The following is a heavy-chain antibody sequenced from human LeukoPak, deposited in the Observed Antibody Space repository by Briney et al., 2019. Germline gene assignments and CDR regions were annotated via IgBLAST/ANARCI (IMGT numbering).Heavy chain of an antibody. CDR2: ISSGSVT. V-gene: IGHV3-11*01. Sequence: GGSLRLSCAASGFTFSDHYMSWIRQAPGKGLEWVSFISSGSVTFYADSVKGRFTLSRDNGRNSLYLQMNSLRVEDTAVYYCARWAGDGSGSLDYWGQGSLVSVSS. J-gene: IGHJ4*02. CDR1: GFTFSDHY. D-gene: IGHD1-26*01. CDR3: ARWAGDGSGSLDY.